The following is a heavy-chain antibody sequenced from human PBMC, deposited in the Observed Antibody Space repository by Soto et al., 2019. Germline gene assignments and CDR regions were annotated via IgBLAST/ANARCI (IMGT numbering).Heavy chain of an antibody. CDR3: ARSVRTYVWGSYRWGGGFDY. V-gene: IGHV1-18*01. CDR1: GYTFTSYG. CDR2: ISAYNGNT. D-gene: IGHD3-16*02. J-gene: IGHJ4*02. Sequence: QVQLVQSGAEVKKPGASVKVSCKASGYTFTSYGISWVRQAPGQGLEWMGWISAYNGNTNYAQKLQGRVTMTTDTSTSTAYMELRSLRSDDTAVYYCARSVRTYVWGSYRWGGGFDYWGQGTLVTVSS.